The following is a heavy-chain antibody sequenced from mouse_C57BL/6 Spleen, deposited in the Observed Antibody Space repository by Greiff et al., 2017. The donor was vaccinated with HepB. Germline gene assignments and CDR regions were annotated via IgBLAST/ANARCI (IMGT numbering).Heavy chain of an antibody. CDR2: IYPRDGST. CDR3: ARRGYGSSAPIDY. J-gene: IGHJ2*01. CDR1: GYTFTDYT. D-gene: IGHD1-1*01. V-gene: IGHV1-78*01. Sequence: QVQLQQSDAELVKPGASVKISCKVSGYTFTDYTIHWMKQRPEQGLEWIGYIYPRDGSTKYNEKFKGKATLTADKSSSTACIQLNSLTSEDSAVYFCARRGYGSSAPIDYWGQGTTLTVSS.